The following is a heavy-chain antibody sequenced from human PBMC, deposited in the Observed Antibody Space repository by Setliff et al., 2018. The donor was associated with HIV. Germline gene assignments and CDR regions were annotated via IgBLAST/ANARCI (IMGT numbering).Heavy chain of an antibody. CDR3: AKDRSGSYSFARD. J-gene: IGHJ4*02. V-gene: IGHV3-NL1*01. D-gene: IGHD1-26*01. CDR1: GFTFTNYW. Sequence: GGSLRLSCAASGFTFTNYWMHWVRQAPGKGLEWISTIYSGGDTYHADSVKGRFTVSRDNAKNSLYLQMNSLRAEDTAVYYCAKDRSGSYSFARDWGQGTLVTVSS. CDR2: IYSGGDT.